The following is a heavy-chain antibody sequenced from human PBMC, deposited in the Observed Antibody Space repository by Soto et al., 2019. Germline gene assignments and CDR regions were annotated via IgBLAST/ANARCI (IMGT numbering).Heavy chain of an antibody. D-gene: IGHD3-22*01. CDR1: GGSFSGYY. CDR2: INHSGST. Sequence: PSETLSLTCAVYGGSFSGYYWSWIRQPPGKGLEWIGEINHSGSTNYNPSLKSRVTISVDTSKNQFSLKLSSVTAADTAVYYCASSDYYDSSGYPAPNDYWGQGTLVTVSS. V-gene: IGHV4-34*01. CDR3: ASSDYYDSSGYPAPNDY. J-gene: IGHJ4*02.